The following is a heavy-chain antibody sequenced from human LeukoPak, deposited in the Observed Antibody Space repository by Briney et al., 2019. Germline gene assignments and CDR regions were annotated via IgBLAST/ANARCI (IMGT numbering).Heavy chain of an antibody. J-gene: IGHJ4*02. CDR2: IDSSGGYM. CDR1: GFTFSSYW. V-gene: IGHV3-21*06. Sequence: GGSLRLSCAASGFTFSSYWMNWARQAPGKGLEWVSSIDSSGGYMFYADSVKGRFIISRDNAKDSLYLQMNSLRVEDTAVYYCLRGDRRDYWGRGTLVTVSS. CDR3: LRGDRRDY.